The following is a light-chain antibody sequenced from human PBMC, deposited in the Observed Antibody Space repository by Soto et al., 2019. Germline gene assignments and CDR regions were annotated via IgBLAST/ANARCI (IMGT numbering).Light chain of an antibody. J-gene: IGKJ4*01. Sequence: EVVLTQSPGTLSLSPGERATLSCRASQTVTTSQLTWFQQKPGQAPRLLIYAASIRAAGIPDRFSGSGSGTDFTLTISRLEPEDFAVYYCQQYCSALFTFGGGTKVEIK. CDR1: QTVTTSQ. CDR3: QQYCSALFT. CDR2: AAS. V-gene: IGKV3-20*01.